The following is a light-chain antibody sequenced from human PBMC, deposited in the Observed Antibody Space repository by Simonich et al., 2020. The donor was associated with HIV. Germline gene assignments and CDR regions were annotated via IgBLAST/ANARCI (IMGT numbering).Light chain of an antibody. CDR3: QQANSFPRT. Sequence: DIQMTQSPSTLSASVGDRVTLTCRASQSISSWFAWYQQKPGKAPKLLMYNASSLESGVPSRFSGSGSGTDFTLTISSLQPEDFATYYCQQANSFPRTFGQGTKVEIK. CDR2: NAS. V-gene: IGKV1-5*03. CDR1: QSISSW. J-gene: IGKJ1*01.